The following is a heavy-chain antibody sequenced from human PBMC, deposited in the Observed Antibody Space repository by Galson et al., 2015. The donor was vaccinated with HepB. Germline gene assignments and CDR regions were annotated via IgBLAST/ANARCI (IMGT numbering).Heavy chain of an antibody. D-gene: IGHD6-13*01. CDR2: IGGAGFA. CDR3: ARGVGGYSRNWIISYYGMDV. Sequence: SLRLSCAASGFTFSLYDMHWVRQVPGKGLEWVSGIGGAGFAYYAGSVKGRFTISRENGTSSLFLQMNSLRPGDTAVYYCARGVGGYSRNWIISYYGMDVWGQGTTVTVAS. CDR1: GFTFSLYD. J-gene: IGHJ6*02. V-gene: IGHV3-13*04.